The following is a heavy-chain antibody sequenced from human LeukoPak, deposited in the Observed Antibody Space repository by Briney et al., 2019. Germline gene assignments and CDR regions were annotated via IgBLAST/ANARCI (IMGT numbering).Heavy chain of an antibody. CDR1: GFTVSSNY. V-gene: IGHV3-53*01. CDR2: IYSGGST. Sequence: GGSLRLSCAASGFTVSSNYMSWVRQAPEKGLEWVSVIYSGGSTYYADSVKGRFTISRDNSKNTLYLQMNSLRAEDTAVYYCARDRIVVVPAAISKTYYYYGMDVWGQGTTVTVSS. D-gene: IGHD2-2*01. J-gene: IGHJ6*02. CDR3: ARDRIVVVPAAISKTYYYYGMDV.